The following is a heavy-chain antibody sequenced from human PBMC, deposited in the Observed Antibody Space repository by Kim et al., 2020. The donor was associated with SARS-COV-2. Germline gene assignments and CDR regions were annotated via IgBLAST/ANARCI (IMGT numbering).Heavy chain of an antibody. D-gene: IGHD3-16*02. J-gene: IGHJ4*02. V-gene: IGHV3-11*01. CDR1: GFTFSDYY. CDR3: ARDIHYVWGSYRNPPY. CDR2: ISSSGSTI. Sequence: GGSLRLSCAASGFTFSDYYMSWIRQAPGKGLEWVSYISSSGSTIYYADSVKGRFTISRDNAKNSLYLQMNSLRAEDTAVYYCARDIHYVWGSYRNPPYWGQGTLVTVSS.